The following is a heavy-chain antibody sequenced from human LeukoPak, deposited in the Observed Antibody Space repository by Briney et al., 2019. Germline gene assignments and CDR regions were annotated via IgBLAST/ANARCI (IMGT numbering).Heavy chain of an antibody. CDR1: GFTFSSYS. V-gene: IGHV3-21*01. CDR2: ISSSSSYI. J-gene: IGHJ5*02. CDR3: ARPYCSSSNCPGWFDP. Sequence: GGSLRLSCAASGFTFSSYSMNWVRQAPGKGLEWVSSISSSSSYIYYADSVKGRFTISRDNSKNTLYLQMNSLRAEDTAVYYCARPYCSSSNCPGWFDPWGQGTLVTVSP. D-gene: IGHD2-2*01.